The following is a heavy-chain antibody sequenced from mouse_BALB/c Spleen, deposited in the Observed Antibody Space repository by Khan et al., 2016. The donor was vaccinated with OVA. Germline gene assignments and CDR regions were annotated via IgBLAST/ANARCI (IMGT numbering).Heavy chain of an antibody. Sequence: QIQLVQSGPELKKPGETVKISCKASGYTFKDYVMNWVQQSTGAGFKWMSWMNTYTGEPTYADAFQGRFAFSLETSASTAYFQISSLNDEDTATYFSVRFRGGYCCQGTTLTVSS. J-gene: IGHJ2*01. CDR3: VRFRGGY. CDR2: MNTYTGEP. CDR1: GYTFKDYV. V-gene: IGHV9-3-1*01.